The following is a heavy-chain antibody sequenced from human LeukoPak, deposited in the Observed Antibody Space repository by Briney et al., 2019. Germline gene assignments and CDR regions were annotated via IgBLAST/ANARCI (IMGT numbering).Heavy chain of an antibody. V-gene: IGHV5-51*01. CDR3: ARLADTTS. CDR1: GYTFTDYW. J-gene: IGHJ5*02. CDR2: IYPGDSDT. D-gene: IGHD1-26*01. Sequence: GESLNISCKGSGYTFTDYWIAWVRQMPGQGLEWMGIIYPGDSDTRYSPSFQGQVTISADKSTTTAFLQWSSLKASDTAMYFCARLADTTSWGQGTLVTVSS.